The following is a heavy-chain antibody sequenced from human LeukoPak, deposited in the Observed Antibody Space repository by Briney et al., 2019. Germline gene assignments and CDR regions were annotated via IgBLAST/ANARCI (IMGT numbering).Heavy chain of an antibody. CDR1: GGTFSSYA. CDR3: ARDRGSYYLDFDY. CDR2: MNPNSGNT. J-gene: IGHJ4*02. D-gene: IGHD1-26*01. V-gene: IGHV1-8*02. Sequence: GASVKVSCKASGGTFSSYAINWVRQATGQGLEWMGWMNPNSGNTGYAQKFQGRVTMTRNTSISTAYMELSSLRSEDTAVYYCARDRGSYYLDFDYWGQGTLVTVSS.